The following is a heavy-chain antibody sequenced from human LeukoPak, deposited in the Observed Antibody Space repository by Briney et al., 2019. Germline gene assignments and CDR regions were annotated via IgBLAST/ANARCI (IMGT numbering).Heavy chain of an antibody. D-gene: IGHD5-18*01. CDR3: ARDQGYSYGLADY. CDR2: INHSGST. J-gene: IGHJ4*02. Sequence: PSETLSLTCAVYGGSFSGYYWSWIRQPPGKGLEWIGEINHSGSTNYNPSLKSRVTMSVDTSKNQFSLKLSSVTAADTAVYYCARDQGYSYGLADYWGQGTLVTVSS. CDR1: GGSFSGYY. V-gene: IGHV4-34*01.